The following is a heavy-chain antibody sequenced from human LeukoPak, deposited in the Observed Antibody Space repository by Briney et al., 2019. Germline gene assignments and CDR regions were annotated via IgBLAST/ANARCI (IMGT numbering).Heavy chain of an antibody. CDR2: INSDGSST. CDR1: GFTFSSYW. J-gene: IGHJ4*02. V-gene: IGHV3-74*01. CDR3: ARWPYYYDSSGYYYVAGGFDY. Sequence: PGGSLRLSCAASGFTFSSYWMHWVRQAPGKGLVWVSRINSDGSSTSYADSVRGRFTISRDNAKNTLYLQMNSLRAEDTAVYYCARWPYYYDSSGYYYVAGGFDYWGQGTLVTVSS. D-gene: IGHD3-22*01.